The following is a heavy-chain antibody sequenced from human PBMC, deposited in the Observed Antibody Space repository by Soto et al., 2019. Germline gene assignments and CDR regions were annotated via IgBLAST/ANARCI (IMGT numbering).Heavy chain of an antibody. CDR2: IYHSGST. J-gene: IGHJ5*02. CDR3: ARAYDYSSNWFDP. D-gene: IGHD4-4*01. CDR1: GGSISSNNW. Sequence: SETLCLTCAVSGGSISSNNWWSWVRQPPGKGLEWIGEIYHSGSTNYNPSLKSRVTISVDKSKNQFSLKLSSVTAADTAVYYCARAYDYSSNWFDPWGQGTLVTVSS. V-gene: IGHV4-4*02.